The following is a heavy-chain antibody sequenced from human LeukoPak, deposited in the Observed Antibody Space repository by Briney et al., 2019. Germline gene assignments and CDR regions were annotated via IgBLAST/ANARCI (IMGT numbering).Heavy chain of an antibody. CDR1: GFTFTSYY. Sequence: GGSLRLSCAASGFTFTSYYMHWVRQAPGQGLEWMGIINPSGGSTSYAQKFQGRVTMTRDTSTSTVYMELSSLRSEDTAVYYCARDRSIAARPGVWFDPWGQGTLVTVSS. D-gene: IGHD6-6*01. CDR3: ARDRSIAARPGVWFDP. V-gene: IGHV1-46*01. J-gene: IGHJ5*02. CDR2: INPSGGST.